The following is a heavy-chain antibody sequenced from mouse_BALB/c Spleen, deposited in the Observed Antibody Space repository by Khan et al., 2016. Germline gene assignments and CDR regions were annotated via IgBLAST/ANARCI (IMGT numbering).Heavy chain of an antibody. CDR3: AREDWDEGDYFDY. D-gene: IGHD4-1*01. V-gene: IGHV1S41*01. CDR1: GYTFTSYW. J-gene: IGHJ2*01. Sequence: DLVKPGASVKLSCKASGYTFTSYWINWIKQRPGQGLEWIGGIAPGSGSTYYNEMIKGKATLTVDTSYHTAYIQLSSLSSKDSAFYCCAREDWDEGDYFDYWGQGTTLTVSS. CDR2: IAPGSGST.